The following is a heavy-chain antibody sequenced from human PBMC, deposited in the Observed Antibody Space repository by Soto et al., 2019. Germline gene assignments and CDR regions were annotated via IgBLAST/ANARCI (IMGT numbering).Heavy chain of an antibody. CDR2: IYYSGST. CDR3: ARTCEITMVRGVISPDFDY. V-gene: IGHV4-39*01. Sequence: SETLSLTCTVSGGSISSSSYYWGWIRQPPGKGLEWIGSIYYSGSTYYNPSLKSRVTISVDTSKNQFSLKLSSVTAADTAVYYCARTCEITMVRGVISPDFDYWGQGTLVT. D-gene: IGHD3-10*01. CDR1: GGSISSSSYY. J-gene: IGHJ4*02.